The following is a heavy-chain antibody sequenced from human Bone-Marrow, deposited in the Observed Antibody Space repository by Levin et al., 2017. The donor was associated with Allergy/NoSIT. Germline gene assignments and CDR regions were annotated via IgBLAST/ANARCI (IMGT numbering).Heavy chain of an antibody. Sequence: PGESLKISCAASGFTLSNFDVNWVRQAPGKGLEWVSFTSSSGNTIYADSVKGRFTFSRDNAKNSLYLQMNSLRADDTAVYFCARVRIATRHRCLDYWGQGTLVTVSS. CDR1: GFTLSNFD. CDR3: ARVRIATRHRCLDY. V-gene: IGHV3-48*03. CDR2: TSSSGNTI. D-gene: IGHD6-6*01. J-gene: IGHJ4*02.